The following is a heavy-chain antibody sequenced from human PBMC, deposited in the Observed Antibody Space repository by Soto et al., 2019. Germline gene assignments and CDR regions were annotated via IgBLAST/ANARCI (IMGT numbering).Heavy chain of an antibody. CDR3: AKVGPSYYYGMDV. J-gene: IGHJ6*02. D-gene: IGHD1-26*01. CDR2: ISGSGRTI. V-gene: IGHV3-23*01. Sequence: GESLKISCAASGLDFSSEVMCWVRQAPGKGLEWVSSISGSGRTIYHADPMRGRFAISRDNSKNSLYLQLNNLRVDDTAVYYCAKVGPSYYYGMDVWGQGTTVTVSS. CDR1: GLDFSSEV.